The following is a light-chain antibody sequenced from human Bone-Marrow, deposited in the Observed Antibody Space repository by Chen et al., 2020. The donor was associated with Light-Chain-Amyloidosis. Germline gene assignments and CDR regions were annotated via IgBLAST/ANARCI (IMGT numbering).Light chain of an antibody. CDR3: QSADSSGTYEVI. V-gene: IGLV3-25*03. Sequence: SYELTQPPSVSVSPGQTARITCSGDDLPTKYAYWYRQKPGQAPVLVIHRDTERPSGISERFSGSSSGTTATLTISGVQAEDEADYHGQSADSSGTYEVIFGGGTKLTVL. CDR1: DLPTKY. CDR2: RDT. J-gene: IGLJ2*01.